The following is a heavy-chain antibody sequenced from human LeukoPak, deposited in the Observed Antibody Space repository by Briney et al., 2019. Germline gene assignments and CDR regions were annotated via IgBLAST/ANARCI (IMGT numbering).Heavy chain of an antibody. CDR3: ARGRTRTYYHDSSGYNY. Sequence: ASVKVSCKASGYTFTSYGISWVRQAPGQGLEWMGWISAYNGNTNYARKLQGRVTMTTDTSTSTAYMELRSLRSDDTAVYYCARGRTRTYYHDSSGYNYWGQGTLVTVSS. J-gene: IGHJ4*02. V-gene: IGHV1-18*01. CDR2: ISAYNGNT. D-gene: IGHD3-22*01. CDR1: GYTFTSYG.